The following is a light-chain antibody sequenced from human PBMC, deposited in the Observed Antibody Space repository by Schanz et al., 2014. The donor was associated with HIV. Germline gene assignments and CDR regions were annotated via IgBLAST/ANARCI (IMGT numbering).Light chain of an antibody. J-gene: IGLJ3*02. V-gene: IGLV2-14*02. CDR2: EVS. Sequence: QSVLTQPASVSGSPGQSITISCTGTSNDVGIYNLVPWYQQHPSKAPKLTIYEVSKRPSGVSNRFSGSKSGNTASLTISGLQAEDEADYYCSSYTTSGSLVFGGGTKLTVL. CDR3: SSYTTSGSLV. CDR1: SNDVGIYNL.